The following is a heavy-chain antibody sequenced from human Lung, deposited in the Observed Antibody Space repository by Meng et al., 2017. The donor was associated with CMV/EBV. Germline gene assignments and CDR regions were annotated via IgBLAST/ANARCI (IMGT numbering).Heavy chain of an antibody. D-gene: IGHD6-13*01. CDR1: GYILDNNE. V-gene: IGHV1-18*01. J-gene: IGHJ2*01. CDR2: ISVKNGEA. CDR3: ARYVPNGSFWYFDF. Sequence: GAFMKVSRKASGYILDNNEIGWVRQAPGQGLECMGWISVKNGEAKYPQNFQGRVTMTTDTTTSTAYMELRSLTSDDTAVYYCARYVPNGSFWYFDFWGRGTLVTVSS.